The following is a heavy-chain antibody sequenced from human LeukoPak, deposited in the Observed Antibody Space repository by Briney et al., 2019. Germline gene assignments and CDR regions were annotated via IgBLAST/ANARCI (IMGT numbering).Heavy chain of an antibody. CDR1: GFTFSSYS. J-gene: IGHJ5*02. Sequence: GGSLRLSCAASGFTFSSYSMNWVRQAPGKGLEWVSSISSSSSYIYYADSVKGRFTISRDNAKNSLYLQMNSLRAEDTAVYYCARALPPYDSWSGYYSGWFDPWGQGTLVTVSS. CDR3: ARALPPYDSWSGYYSGWFDP. D-gene: IGHD3-3*01. V-gene: IGHV3-21*01. CDR2: ISSSSSYI.